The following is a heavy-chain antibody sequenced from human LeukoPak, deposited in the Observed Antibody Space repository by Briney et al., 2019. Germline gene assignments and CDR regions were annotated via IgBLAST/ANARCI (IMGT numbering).Heavy chain of an antibody. Sequence: SETLSLTCAVYGGSFSGYYWSWVRQPPGKALEWIGSVYYSGTTSYNPSLKSRVTISVDMSKNHFSLRLRSVTAADTAMYYCARGTLYRGWSYYLDFWGQGSQVTVSS. J-gene: IGHJ4*02. CDR1: GGSFSGYY. CDR3: ARGTLYRGWSYYLDF. V-gene: IGHV4-34*01. D-gene: IGHD6-19*01. CDR2: VYYSGTT.